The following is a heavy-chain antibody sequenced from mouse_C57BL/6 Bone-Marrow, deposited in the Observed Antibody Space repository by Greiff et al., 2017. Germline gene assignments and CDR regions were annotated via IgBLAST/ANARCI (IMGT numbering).Heavy chain of an antibody. J-gene: IGHJ1*03. CDR3: ASLALWYFDV. V-gene: IGHV1-81*01. D-gene: IGHD6-1*01. CDR2: IYPRSGNT. Sequence: VQLQQSGAELARPGASVKLSCTASGYTFTSYGISWVKQRTGQGLEWIGEIYPRSGNTYYNEKFKGKATLTADKSSSTAYMELRSLTSEDSAVYFCASLALWYFDVWGTGTTVTVSS. CDR1: GYTFTSYG.